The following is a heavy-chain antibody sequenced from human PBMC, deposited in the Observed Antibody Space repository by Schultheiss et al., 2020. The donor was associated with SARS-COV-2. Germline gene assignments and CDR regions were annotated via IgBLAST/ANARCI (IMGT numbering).Heavy chain of an antibody. CDR1: GGSFSGYY. J-gene: IGHJ4*02. Sequence: SQTLSLTCAVYGGSFSGYYWSWIRQPPGKGLEWIGYIYDSGSTYYNPSLKSRVTVSVDTSKSQFSLKLSSVTAADTAVYYCARRFLGHFDYWGQGTLVTVSS. CDR3: ARRFLGHFDY. V-gene: IGHV4-59*04. D-gene: IGHD3-3*01. CDR2: IYDSGST.